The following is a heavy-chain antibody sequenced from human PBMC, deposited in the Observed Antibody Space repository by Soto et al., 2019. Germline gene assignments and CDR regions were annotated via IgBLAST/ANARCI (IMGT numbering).Heavy chain of an antibody. D-gene: IGHD2-8*02. V-gene: IGHV3-30*18. CDR1: GSTVSGDG. CDR3: AKGGGTGYDYYHYMDV. CDR2: ISYDGVRK. Sequence: QEQLVESGGRVVQPGRSLRLSCADSGSTVSGDGMHWVRQAPGKGLEWVAEISYDGVRKYYADSVKGRFTISRDNSKNTLYLQMNNLRPEDTALYYCAKGGGTGYDYYHYMDVWGKGTTVTVSS. J-gene: IGHJ6*03.